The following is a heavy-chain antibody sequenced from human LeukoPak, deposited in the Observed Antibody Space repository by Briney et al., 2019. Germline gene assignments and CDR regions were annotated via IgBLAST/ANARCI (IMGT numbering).Heavy chain of an antibody. CDR3: ARVYLERLTAGYFDH. CDR2: ISYDGRQN. D-gene: IGHD2-8*01. J-gene: IGHJ4*02. V-gene: IGHV3-30*04. CDR1: GFTFSTYA. Sequence: GRSLRLSCAASGFTFSTYAMNWVRQAPGKGLEWVAVISYDGRQNYYADSVKGRFTISRDNSKNTLYLQMNSLRDEDSAAYYCARVYLERLTAGYFDHWGQGAWVTVSP.